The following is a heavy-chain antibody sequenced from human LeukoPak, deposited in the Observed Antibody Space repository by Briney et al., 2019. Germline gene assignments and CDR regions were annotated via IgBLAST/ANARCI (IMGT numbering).Heavy chain of an antibody. Sequence: ASVKVSCKASGYTLTGHYMHWVRQVPGQGLEWMGWINPKNAGTNYAQKFQGRVTMTRDTSISTAYMEMSRLRSDDTAVYFCARVLSSSWDYWGQGTLVTVSS. J-gene: IGHJ4*02. CDR1: GYTLTGHY. CDR3: ARVLSSSWDY. D-gene: IGHD6-13*01. CDR2: INPKNAGT. V-gene: IGHV1-2*02.